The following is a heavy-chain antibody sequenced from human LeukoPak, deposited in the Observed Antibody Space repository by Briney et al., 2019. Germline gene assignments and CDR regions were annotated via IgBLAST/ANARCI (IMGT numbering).Heavy chain of an antibody. D-gene: IGHD6-13*01. CDR3: ARLGAASPLDY. CDR2: IIPIFGTA. Sequence: SVKVSCKASGGTFSSYAISWVRHAPGQGLEWMGGIIPIFGTANYAQKFQGRVTITADESTSTAYMELSNLRSEDTAVYYCARLGAASPLDYWGQGTLVTVSS. V-gene: IGHV1-69*13. J-gene: IGHJ4*02. CDR1: GGTFSSYA.